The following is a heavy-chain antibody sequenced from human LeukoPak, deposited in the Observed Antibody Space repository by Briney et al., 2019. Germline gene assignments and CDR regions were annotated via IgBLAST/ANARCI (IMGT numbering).Heavy chain of an antibody. J-gene: IGHJ4*02. CDR2: IYYSGST. Sequence: SETLSLTCTVSGGSISSYYWSWIRQPPGKGLEWMGYIYYSGSTNYNPSLKSRVTISVDTSKNQFSLKLSSVTAADTAVYYCARVTYYYDSSGFDYWGQGTLVTVSS. D-gene: IGHD3-22*01. V-gene: IGHV4-59*01. CDR1: GGSISSYY. CDR3: ARVTYYYDSSGFDY.